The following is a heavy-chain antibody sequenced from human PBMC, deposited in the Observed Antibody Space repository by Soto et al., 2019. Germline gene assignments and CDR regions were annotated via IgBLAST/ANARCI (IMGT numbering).Heavy chain of an antibody. D-gene: IGHD5-12*01. Sequence: VQLVQSGAEGKKPGESLEISCKASGYRFSTYWIGWVRQMPGNGLEWMGIIYPDDSDTRYSPTFQGQATISADKSTSTAYLQWSRLKASDTAMYYCATVKRDYDFDYWGQGTLVTVSS. CDR2: IYPDDSDT. J-gene: IGHJ4*02. V-gene: IGHV5-51*03. CDR3: ATVKRDYDFDY. CDR1: GYRFSTYW.